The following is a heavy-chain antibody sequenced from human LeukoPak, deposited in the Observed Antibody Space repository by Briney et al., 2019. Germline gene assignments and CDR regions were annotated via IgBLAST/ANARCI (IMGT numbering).Heavy chain of an antibody. V-gene: IGHV4-38-2*02. Sequence: SETLSLTCTVSGYSISSGYYWGWIRQPPGKGLEWIGSIYHSGGTYYNPSLKSRVTISVDTSKNQFSLKLSSVTAADTAVYYCAREIPTVALDYWGQGTLVTVSS. CDR3: AREIPTVALDY. CDR2: IYHSGGT. J-gene: IGHJ4*02. D-gene: IGHD4-23*01. CDR1: GYSISSGYY.